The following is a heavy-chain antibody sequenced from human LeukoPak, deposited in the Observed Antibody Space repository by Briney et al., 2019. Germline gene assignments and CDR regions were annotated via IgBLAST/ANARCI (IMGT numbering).Heavy chain of an antibody. D-gene: IGHD6-25*01. CDR1: GGSVTSTNW. J-gene: IGHJ4*02. CDR2: GHLDGRT. V-gene: IGHV4-4*02. CDR3: AREGGFYRPLDY. Sequence: SETLSLTCDVSGGSVTSTNWWTWFRPPPGKGLEWVGEGHLDGRTNYNPSLKSRLVMSADLPENHISLKLTSVTAADTAVYYCAREGGFYRPLDYSGQGTLVTVSS.